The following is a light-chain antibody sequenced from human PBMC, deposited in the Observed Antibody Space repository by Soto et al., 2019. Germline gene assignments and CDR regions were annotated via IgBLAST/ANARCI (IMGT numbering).Light chain of an antibody. Sequence: QSVLTQPPSASGSPGQSVTISCTGTSSDVGGYDYVSWYQQHPGKAPQSIIYGVNKRPSGVPDRFSGSKSGNTASLTVSGLQAEDEADYHCSSYAGNNKHVFGTGTKV. CDR1: SSDVGGYDY. V-gene: IGLV2-8*01. J-gene: IGLJ1*01. CDR3: SSYAGNNKHV. CDR2: GVN.